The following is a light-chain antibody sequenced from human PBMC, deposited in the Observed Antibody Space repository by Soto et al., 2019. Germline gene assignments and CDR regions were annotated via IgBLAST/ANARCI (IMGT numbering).Light chain of an antibody. Sequence: ELVLTQSPGTLSLSPGERATLSCRASQSVSSSYLAWYQQKPGQAPRLLIYGAANRATGIPDRFSGSGSGTDFTLTSSRLEAEDFAVYYCQQYGTSPLTFGGGTEVEIK. CDR2: GAA. V-gene: IGKV3-20*01. CDR1: QSVSSSY. CDR3: QQYGTSPLT. J-gene: IGKJ4*01.